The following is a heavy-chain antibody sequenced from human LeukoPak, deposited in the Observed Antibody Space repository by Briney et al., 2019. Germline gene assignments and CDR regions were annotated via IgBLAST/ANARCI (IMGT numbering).Heavy chain of an antibody. V-gene: IGHV1-69*01. CDR2: IIPIFGTA. D-gene: IGHD3-22*01. J-gene: IGHJ3*02. CDR1: GGTFSSYA. CDR3: ARGGWYYDSSGYSNDAFDI. Sequence: ASVKVSCKASGGTFSSYAISWVRQAPGQGLEWMGGIIPIFGTANYAQKFQGRVTITADESTSTAYMELSSLRSEDTAMYYCARGGWYYDSSGYSNDAFDIWGQGTMVTVSS.